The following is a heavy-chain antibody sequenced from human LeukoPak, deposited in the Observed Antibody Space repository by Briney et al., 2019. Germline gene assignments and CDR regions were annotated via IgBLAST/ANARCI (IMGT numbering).Heavy chain of an antibody. CDR2: IIPIFGTA. V-gene: IGHV1-69*01. CDR3: AKEGDTALVTGYFDL. J-gene: IGHJ2*01. D-gene: IGHD5-18*01. Sequence: ASVKVSCKASGGTFGSYVISWVRQAPGQGLDWMGGIIPIFGTAHYAQKFQGRLTITADESTSTVYMEMSSLRPEDTAMYYCAKEGDTALVTGYFDLWGRGTLVTVSS. CDR1: GGTFGSYV.